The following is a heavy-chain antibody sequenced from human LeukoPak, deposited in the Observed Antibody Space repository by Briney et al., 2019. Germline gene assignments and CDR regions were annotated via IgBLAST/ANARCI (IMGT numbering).Heavy chain of an antibody. V-gene: IGHV3-30*02. CDR1: GFTFSNYG. CDR3: ASGPTIYWGFDY. Sequence: PGGSLRLSCAASGFTFSNYGMHWVREATGKGLEWVAFIRYDGSNKYYADSVKGRFTLSRDNSKNTLYLQMNSLKTEDTAVYYCASGPTIYWGFDYWGQGTLVTVSS. CDR2: IRYDGSNK. J-gene: IGHJ4*02. D-gene: IGHD7-27*01.